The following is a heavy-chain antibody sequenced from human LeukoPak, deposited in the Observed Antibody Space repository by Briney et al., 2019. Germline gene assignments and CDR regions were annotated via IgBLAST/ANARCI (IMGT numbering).Heavy chain of an antibody. Sequence: SETLSLTCTVSGGSISSYYWSWIRQPAGKGLEWIGRIYTSGSTNYNPSLKSRVTMSVDTSKNQFSLKLSSVTAADTAVYYCAREIVVVPAAMPHNWFGPWGQGTLVTVSS. V-gene: IGHV4-4*07. CDR2: IYTSGST. CDR3: AREIVVVPAAMPHNWFGP. CDR1: GGSISSYY. J-gene: IGHJ5*02. D-gene: IGHD2-2*01.